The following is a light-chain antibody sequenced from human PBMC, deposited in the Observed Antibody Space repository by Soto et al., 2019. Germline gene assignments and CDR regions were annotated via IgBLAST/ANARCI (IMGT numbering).Light chain of an antibody. V-gene: IGLV2-23*03. CDR2: EGS. CDR1: SSDVGSYNL. J-gene: IGLJ3*02. Sequence: QSALTQPASGSGSPGQSITISCTGTSSDVGSYNLVSWYQQHPGKAPKLMIYEGSKRPPGVSNRFSGSKSGNTASLPISGLQAEDDADYYCCSSAGSSTFGVFGGGTQLTVL. CDR3: CSSAGSSTFGV.